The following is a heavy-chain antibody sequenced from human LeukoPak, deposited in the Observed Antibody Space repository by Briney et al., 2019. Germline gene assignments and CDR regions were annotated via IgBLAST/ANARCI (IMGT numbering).Heavy chain of an antibody. J-gene: IGHJ4*02. V-gene: IGHV3-74*01. CDR2: INSDGSST. CDR3: AKGGATVIDY. CDR1: GLTFSSFW. D-gene: IGHD4-17*01. Sequence: SGGSETLSCAASGLTFSSFWMHWLRHAPGKGLVWVSCINSDGSSTTSADSVKGRFTIYRDNAKNTLYLQKKSLRAEGTAVYYCAKGGATVIDYWGQGTLVTVSS.